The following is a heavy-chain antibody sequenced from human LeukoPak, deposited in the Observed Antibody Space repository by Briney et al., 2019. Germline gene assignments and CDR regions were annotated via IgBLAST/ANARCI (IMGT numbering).Heavy chain of an antibody. V-gene: IGHV5-51*01. J-gene: IGHJ4*02. CDR3: SISAVPACFGFGY. D-gene: IGHD2-2*01. Sequence: GDSLKISCKGSGYSFTNYWIAWVRQVPGKGLEWMGIIYPGDSDITYSPPFQGQVTISAHNSIATAYLQWTSLKASDTAMYYCSISAVPACFGFGYWGQGTLVTVSS. CDR2: IYPGDSDI. CDR1: GYSFTNYW.